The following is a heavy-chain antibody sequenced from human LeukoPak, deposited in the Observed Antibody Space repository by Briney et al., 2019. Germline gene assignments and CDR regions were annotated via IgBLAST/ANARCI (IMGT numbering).Heavy chain of an antibody. J-gene: IGHJ6*02. D-gene: IGHD4-17*01. Sequence: GASVKVSCKASGYTFTGYYMHWVRQAPGQGLEWMGWINPNSGGTNYAQKFQGRVTMTRDTSISTAYMELSRLRSDDTAVYYCARGVQLRVYYYYGMDVWGQGTTVTVSS. CDR2: INPNSGGT. CDR3: ARGVQLRVYYYYGMDV. V-gene: IGHV1-2*02. CDR1: GYTFTGYY.